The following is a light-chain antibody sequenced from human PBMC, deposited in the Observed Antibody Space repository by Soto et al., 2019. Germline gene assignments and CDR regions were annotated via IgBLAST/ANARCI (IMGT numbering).Light chain of an antibody. CDR2: SNN. CDR3: AAWDDSLNGWV. V-gene: IGLV1-40*01. Sequence: QSVLTQPPSVSGAPGQGVTISCTGSSSNIGAPYDVHWYQHLPGTAPKLLIYSNNQRPSGVPDRFSGSKSGTSASLAISGLQSEDEADYYCAAWDDSLNGWVFGGGTQLTVL. J-gene: IGLJ3*02. CDR1: SSNIGAPYD.